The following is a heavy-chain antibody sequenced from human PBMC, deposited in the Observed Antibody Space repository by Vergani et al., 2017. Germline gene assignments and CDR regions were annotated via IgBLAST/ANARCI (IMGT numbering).Heavy chain of an antibody. D-gene: IGHD2-15*01. V-gene: IGHV4-34*01. CDR2: INHSGST. Sequence: QVQLQQWGAGLLKPPETLSLTSAVYGGSFSGYYWSWIRQPPGKGLEWIGEINHSGSTNYNPSLKSPVTIPVDTSKNQFSRKLSSVTAADTAVYYWACYTYDYGMDVGGQGTTVTVSS. CDR1: GGSFSGYY. J-gene: IGHJ6*02. CDR3: ACYTYDYGMDV.